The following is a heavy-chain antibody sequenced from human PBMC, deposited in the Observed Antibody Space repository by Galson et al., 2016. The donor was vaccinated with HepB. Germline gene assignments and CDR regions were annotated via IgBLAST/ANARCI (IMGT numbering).Heavy chain of an antibody. CDR2: ISYDGSNK. Sequence: SLRLSCAASGFTFRRYGMHWVRQAPGKGLEWVAFISYDGSNKYYADSVKGRFTISRDNSKNTLYLQMNSLGAEDTAVYYCAKDPYYSASGSYLYFHYWGKGTLVTVSS. D-gene: IGHD3-10*01. V-gene: IGHV3-30*18. CDR3: AKDPYYSASGSYLYFHY. CDR1: GFTFRRYG. J-gene: IGHJ4*02.